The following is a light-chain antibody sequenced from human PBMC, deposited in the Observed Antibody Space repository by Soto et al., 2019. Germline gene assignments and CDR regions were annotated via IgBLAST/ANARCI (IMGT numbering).Light chain of an antibody. J-gene: IGKJ4*01. Sequence: DIQKTQSPSTLSASVGDRVTITCRASQSVSTWLAWYQQKPGKVPKLLIYKAYSLESGVPSRFSGCGSGTEFTLTISSLQPDDFATYYCQQYNSNPLTFGGGTKVEIK. CDR1: QSVSTW. CDR2: KAY. V-gene: IGKV1-5*03. CDR3: QQYNSNPLT.